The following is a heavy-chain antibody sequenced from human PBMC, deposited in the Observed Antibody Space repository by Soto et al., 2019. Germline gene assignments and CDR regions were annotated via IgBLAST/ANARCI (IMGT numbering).Heavy chain of an antibody. CDR1: GFTFSSYG. CDR3: AKPLRWMSTSPPFGP. D-gene: IGHD3-16*01. V-gene: IGHV3-30*18. Sequence: QVQLVESGGGVVQPGRSLRLSCAASGFTFSSYGMHWVRQAPGKGLEWVAVISYDGSNKYYADSVKGRFTISRDNSKNTLYLQMNSLRAEDTAVYYCAKPLRWMSTSPPFGPWGQGTLVTVSS. CDR2: ISYDGSNK. J-gene: IGHJ5*02.